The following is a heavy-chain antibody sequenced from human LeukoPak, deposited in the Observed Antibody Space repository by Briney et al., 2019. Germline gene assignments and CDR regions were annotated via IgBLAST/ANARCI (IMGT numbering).Heavy chain of an antibody. J-gene: IGHJ4*02. V-gene: IGHV4-59*01. CDR3: ARKYSYGSYYFDY. CDR2: IYYSGST. D-gene: IGHD5-18*01. Sequence: SETLSLTCTVSGGSISSYYWSWIRQPPGKGLELTGYIYYSGSTNYNPSLKSRVTISVDTSKNQFSLKLSSVTAADTAVYYCARKYSYGSYYFDYWGQGTLVTVSS. CDR1: GGSISSYY.